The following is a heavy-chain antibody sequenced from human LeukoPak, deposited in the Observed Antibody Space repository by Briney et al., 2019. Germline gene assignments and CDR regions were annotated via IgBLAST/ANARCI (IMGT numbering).Heavy chain of an antibody. D-gene: IGHD2-15*01. CDR3: ARGRWAYCSGGSCEYYMDA. J-gene: IGHJ6*03. Sequence: SETLSLTCAVYGGSFSGYYWSWIRQPPGKGLEWIGEINHSGSTNYNPSLKSRVTISVDTSKNQFSLKLSSVTAADTAVYYCARGRWAYCSGGSCEYYMDAWGKGTTVTVSS. CDR1: GGSFSGYY. V-gene: IGHV4-34*01. CDR2: INHSGST.